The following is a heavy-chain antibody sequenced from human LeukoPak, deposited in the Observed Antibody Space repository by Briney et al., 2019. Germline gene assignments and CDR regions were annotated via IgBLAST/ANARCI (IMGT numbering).Heavy chain of an antibody. J-gene: IGHJ6*03. V-gene: IGHV4-39*07. D-gene: IGHD1-14*01. CDR3: ARAGFYYHYYMDV. CDR2: ISYSGAT. Sequence: SETLSLTCTLSGGTVTSSTYFWGWIRQPPGQGLEWIGSISYSGATYYNPSLKSRVSMSVHTSKNQFSLKLSSVTAADTAVYYCARAGFYYHYYMDVWGEGTTVTVSS. CDR1: GGTVTSSTYF.